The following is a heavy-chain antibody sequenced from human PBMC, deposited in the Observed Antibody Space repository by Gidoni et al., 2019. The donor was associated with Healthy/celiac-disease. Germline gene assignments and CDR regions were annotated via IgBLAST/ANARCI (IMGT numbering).Heavy chain of an antibody. CDR2: INPNSGGT. V-gene: IGHV1-2*02. J-gene: IGHJ5*02. Sequence: QVQLVQSGAEVKKPGASVKVSCKASGYTFTGYYMHWVRQAPGQGLEWMGWINPNSGGTNYAQKFQGRVTMTRDTSISTAYMELSRLRSDDTAVYYCARDGGFAVVAATCWFDPWGQGTLVTVSS. CDR3: ARDGGFAVVAATCWFDP. CDR1: GYTFTGYY. D-gene: IGHD2-15*01.